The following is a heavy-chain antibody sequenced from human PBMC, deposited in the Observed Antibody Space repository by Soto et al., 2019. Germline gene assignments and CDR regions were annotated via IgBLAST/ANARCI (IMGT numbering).Heavy chain of an antibody. V-gene: IGHV1-69*13. CDR2: IIPIFGTA. Sequence: SVKVSCKASGGTFSSYAISWVRQAPGQGLEWMGGIIPIFGTANYAQKFQGRVTITADESTSTAYMELSSLRSEDTAVYYCASYSSSSGYYYYGMDVWGQGTTVTVSS. CDR1: GGTFSSYA. J-gene: IGHJ6*02. D-gene: IGHD6-6*01. CDR3: ASYSSSSGYYYYGMDV.